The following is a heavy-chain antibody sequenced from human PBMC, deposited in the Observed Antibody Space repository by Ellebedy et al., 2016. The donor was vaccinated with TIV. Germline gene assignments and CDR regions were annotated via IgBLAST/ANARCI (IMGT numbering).Heavy chain of an antibody. CDR3: ARVEAVAGFDY. V-gene: IGHV1-8*01. J-gene: IGHJ4*02. D-gene: IGHD6-19*01. CDR2: MNPNSGNT. CDR1: GYTFTSYD. Sequence: AASVKVSCKASGYTFTSYDINWVRQATGQGLEWMGWMNPNSGNTGYAQKFQGRVTMTRDTSISTAYMELSRLRSDDTAVYYCARVEAVAGFDYWGQGTLVTVSS.